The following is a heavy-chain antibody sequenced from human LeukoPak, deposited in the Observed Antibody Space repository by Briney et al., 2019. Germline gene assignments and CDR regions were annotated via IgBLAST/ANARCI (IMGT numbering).Heavy chain of an antibody. CDR1: GYTFTSYD. V-gene: IGHV1-18*01. D-gene: IGHD3-3*01. CDR2: ISAYNGNT. CDR3: ARDGAHYDFWSGYYPHDAFDI. Sequence: ASVKVSCKASGYTFTSYDIIWLRQATGQGLEWMGWISAYNGNTNYAQKLQGRVTMTTDTSTSTAYMELRSLRSDDTAVYYCARDGAHYDFWSGYYPHDAFDIWGQGTMVTVSS. J-gene: IGHJ3*02.